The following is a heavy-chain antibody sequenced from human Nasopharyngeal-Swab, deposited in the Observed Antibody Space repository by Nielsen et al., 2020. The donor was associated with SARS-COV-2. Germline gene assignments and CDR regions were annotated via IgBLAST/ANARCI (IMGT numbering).Heavy chain of an antibody. CDR2: IHESGHS. CDR1: GDSISSSHW. CDR3: ARLFSNAGRYFRFVS. J-gene: IGHJ4*02. D-gene: IGHD1-26*01. V-gene: IGHV4-4*02. Sequence: SETLSLTCAVSGDSISSSHWWSWVRQPPGKGLEWIGEIHESGHSNYNPSLTGRVYMSVDKSQNQFSLEVTSLTAADTAFYYCARLFSNAGRYFRFVSWGQGMLVIVS.